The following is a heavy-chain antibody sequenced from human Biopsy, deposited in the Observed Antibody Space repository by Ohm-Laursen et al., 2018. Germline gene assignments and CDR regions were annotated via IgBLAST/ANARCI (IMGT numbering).Heavy chain of an antibody. J-gene: IGHJ4*02. CDR2: ISYTGDT. V-gene: IGHV4-59*01. CDR3: ARSNGYGDYRFDD. CDR1: GDSISSDF. Sequence: PSETLSLTCTVSGDSISSDFWSWIRQTPGKGLEWIGYISYTGDTNYNPSLESRITISLDTSKNQFSLVPSSVTAADTAVYYCARSNGYGDYRFDDWGQGTLVTVAS. D-gene: IGHD4-11*01.